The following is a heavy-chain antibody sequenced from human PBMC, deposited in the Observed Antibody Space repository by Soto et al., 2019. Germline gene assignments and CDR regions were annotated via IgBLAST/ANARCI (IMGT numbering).Heavy chain of an antibody. D-gene: IGHD3-3*01. Sequence: GVSLRGRSGALGVTCVSYRRSWIRHTPGKGLEWVSSISSSSSYIYYADSVKGRFNISRDNAKNSLYLQMNSLRAEDTAVYYCARGANDDDCSSGPSRGHGSLVTVSS. V-gene: IGHV3-21*01. J-gene: IGHJ1*01. CDR3: ARGANDDDCSSGPS. CDR1: GVTCVSYR. CDR2: ISSSSSYI.